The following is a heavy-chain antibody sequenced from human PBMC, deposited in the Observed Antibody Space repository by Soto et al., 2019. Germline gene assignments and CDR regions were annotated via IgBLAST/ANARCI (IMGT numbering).Heavy chain of an antibody. CDR3: ARGPAFIGLDY. Sequence: PGGSLRLSCTVSGFIFSRYSMNWVRQAPGKGLEWVSSIGTSGSYIYDTDSVKGRFTISRDNTKDSLYLQMNSLRAEDTAIYYCARGPAFIGLDYWGQGTPVTVSS. CDR1: GFIFSRYS. D-gene: IGHD1-26*01. V-gene: IGHV3-21*01. J-gene: IGHJ4*02. CDR2: IGTSGSYI.